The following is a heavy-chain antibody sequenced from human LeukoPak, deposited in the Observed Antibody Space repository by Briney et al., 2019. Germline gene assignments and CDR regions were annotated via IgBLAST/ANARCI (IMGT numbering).Heavy chain of an antibody. CDR1: GGSISSYY. J-gene: IGHJ6*03. CDR2: IYYSGST. Sequence: SETLSLTCTVSGGSISSYYWSWIRQPPGKGLEWIGYIYYSGSTNYNPSLKSRVTISVDTSKNQFSLKLSSVTAADTAVYYCARSSPPSITKTKGGAPYYYYYMGGWGKGTTVTVSS. V-gene: IGHV4-59*01. CDR3: ARSSPPSITKTKGGAPYYYYYMGG. D-gene: IGHD3-16*01.